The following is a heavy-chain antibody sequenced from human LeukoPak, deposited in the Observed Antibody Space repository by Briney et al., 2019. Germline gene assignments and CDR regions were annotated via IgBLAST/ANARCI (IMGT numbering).Heavy chain of an antibody. CDR3: ARTSRSWSSAFDI. Sequence: GASVKVSCKASGYTFTDYGISWVRQAPEEGLEWMGWISPYNGNTNYAQKLQGRVTMTTDTYTTTAYMELRSLRSDDTAVYYCARTSRSWSSAFDIWGQGTMVTVSS. CDR2: ISPYNGNT. D-gene: IGHD6-13*01. CDR1: GYTFTDYG. J-gene: IGHJ3*02. V-gene: IGHV1-18*01.